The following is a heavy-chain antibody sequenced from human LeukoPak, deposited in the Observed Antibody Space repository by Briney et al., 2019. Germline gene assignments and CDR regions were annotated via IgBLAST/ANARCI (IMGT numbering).Heavy chain of an antibody. CDR1: GYSISSGYY. Sequence: PSETLSLTCTVSGYSISSGYYWGWIRQPPGKGLEWIGSIYHSGSTYYNPSLKSRVTISVDTSKNQFSLKLSSVTAADTAVYYCARMLWVVEMATIQSGWFDPWGQGTLVTVSS. CDR3: ARMLWVVEMATIQSGWFDP. V-gene: IGHV4-38-2*02. CDR2: IYHSGST. D-gene: IGHD5-24*01. J-gene: IGHJ5*02.